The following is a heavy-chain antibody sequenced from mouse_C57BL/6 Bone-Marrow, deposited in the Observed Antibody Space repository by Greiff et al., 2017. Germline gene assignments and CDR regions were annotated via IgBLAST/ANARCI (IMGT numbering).Heavy chain of an antibody. J-gene: IGHJ2*01. D-gene: IGHD1-1*01. CDR3: ARSGFITTVVAHFDY. Sequence: VQLQQSGPELVKPGASVKISCKASGYTFTDYYMNWVKQSHGKSLEWIGDINPNNGGTSYNQKFKGKATLTVDKSSSTAYMELRSLTSEDSAVYYCARSGFITTVVAHFDYWGQGTTLTVSS. V-gene: IGHV1-26*01. CDR1: GYTFTDYY. CDR2: INPNNGGT.